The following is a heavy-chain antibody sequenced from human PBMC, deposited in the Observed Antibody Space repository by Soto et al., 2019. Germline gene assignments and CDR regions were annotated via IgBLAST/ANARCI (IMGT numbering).Heavy chain of an antibody. J-gene: IGHJ3*02. CDR2: ISAYNGNT. CDR1: GYTFTYYY. V-gene: IGHV1-18*04. Sequence: ASVKVSCKASGYTFTYYYIHWVRQAPGQGLEWMGWISAYNGNTNYAQKLQGRVTMTTDTSTSTAYMELRSLRSDDTAVYYCASTSVDIVATIDDAFDIWGQGTMVTVSS. CDR3: ASTSVDIVATIDDAFDI. D-gene: IGHD5-12*01.